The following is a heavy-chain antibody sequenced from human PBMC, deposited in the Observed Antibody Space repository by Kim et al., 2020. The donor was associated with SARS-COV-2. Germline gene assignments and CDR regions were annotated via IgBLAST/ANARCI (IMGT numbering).Heavy chain of an antibody. CDR1: GFTVSSNY. CDR2: IYSGGST. Sequence: GGSLRLSCAASGFTVSSNYMSWVRQAPGKGLEWVSVIYSGGSTYYADSVKGRFTISRDNSKNTLYLQMNSLRAEDTAVYYCARGVIISGYYYYGMDVWGQGTTVTVSS. J-gene: IGHJ6*02. V-gene: IGHV3-53*01. D-gene: IGHD3-10*01. CDR3: ARGVIISGYYYYGMDV.